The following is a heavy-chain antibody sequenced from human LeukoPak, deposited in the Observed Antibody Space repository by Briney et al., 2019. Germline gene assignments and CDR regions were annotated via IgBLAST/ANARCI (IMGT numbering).Heavy chain of an antibody. J-gene: IGHJ5*02. Sequence: GGSLRLSCAASGFTFSSYNMNWVRQAPGKGLEWVSSISSSSSYIYYADSVQGRFTISRDNAKNSLYLQMNSLRAEDTAVYYCARVAQPRPARIAAAGYDPWGQGTLVTVSS. V-gene: IGHV3-21*01. CDR3: ARVAQPRPARIAAAGYDP. D-gene: IGHD6-13*01. CDR2: ISSSSSYI. CDR1: GFTFSSYN.